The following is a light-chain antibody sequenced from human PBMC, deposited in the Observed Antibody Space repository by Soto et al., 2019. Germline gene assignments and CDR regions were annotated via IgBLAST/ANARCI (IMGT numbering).Light chain of an antibody. V-gene: IGKV1-5*03. CDR1: QTISSW. CDR2: KAS. J-gene: IGKJ1*01. CDR3: QEYKNDYGT. Sequence: DIEMTQSPSTLSASVGDRVTITCRASQTISSWLAWYQQKPGRAPKLLIYKASSLESGVPARFSGSGSGTDFTLTISSLKPEDFGSYYCQEYKNDYGTFGQGTKVDIK.